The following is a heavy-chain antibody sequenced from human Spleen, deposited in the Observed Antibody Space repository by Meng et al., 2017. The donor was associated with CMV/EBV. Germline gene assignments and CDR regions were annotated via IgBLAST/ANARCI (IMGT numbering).Heavy chain of an antibody. CDR1: GGSFRGYY. J-gene: IGHJ4*02. D-gene: IGHD3-10*01. CDR3: ARQGRVYFDY. V-gene: IGHV4-34*01. Sequence: IPDAGSGGSFRGYYGRWIRQAPDKGLEWVGEISQSGRTNYNLALKSRISMSVHTSERQFSLELSSVTAADSAVYYCARQGRVYFDYWGQGILVTVSS. CDR2: ISQSGRT.